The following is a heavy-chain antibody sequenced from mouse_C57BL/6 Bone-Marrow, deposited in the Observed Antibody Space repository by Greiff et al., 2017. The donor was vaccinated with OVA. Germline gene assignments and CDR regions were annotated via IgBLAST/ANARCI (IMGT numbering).Heavy chain of an antibody. Sequence: QVQLQQPGAELVKPGASVKLSCKASGYTFTSYWMHWVKQRPGRGLEWMGRIEPNSGGTKYNEKFKSKATMTVDKPTSASYMQLSSLTSEDSAVYYCARSRGPPYYFDYWGQGTTLTVSS. CDR3: ARSRGPPYYFDY. CDR1: GYTFTSYW. V-gene: IGHV1-72*01. CDR2: IEPNSGGT. J-gene: IGHJ2*01.